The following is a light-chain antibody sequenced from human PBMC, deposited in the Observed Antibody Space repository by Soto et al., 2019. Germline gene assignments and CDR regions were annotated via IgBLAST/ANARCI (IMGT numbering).Light chain of an antibody. J-gene: IGKJ1*01. CDR3: QQYDNYSWT. Sequence: DIQLTQSPSTLSASVGDRVTITCRASQSIRYALAWYQQEPGKAPKVLGYDASILASGVSSRFSGSGSGTEFTLPISGLRPDDFVDYYCQQYDNYSWTFGQGTRVEI. CDR1: QSIRYA. CDR2: DAS. V-gene: IGKV1-5*01.